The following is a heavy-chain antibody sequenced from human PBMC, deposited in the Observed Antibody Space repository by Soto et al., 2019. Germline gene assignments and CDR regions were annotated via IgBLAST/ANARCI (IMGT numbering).Heavy chain of an antibody. CDR1: GFSLSTSGVG. J-gene: IGHJ5*02. Sequence: QITLKESGPTLVKPTQTLTLTCTFSGFSLSTSGVGVGWIRQPPGKALEWIAVIYWDDEKRYTPSLKIRLTITKDTSKNQVVLIMTNMDPVDTATYYCAHRLPGAWFDPWGQGTLVTVSS. CDR2: IYWDDEK. V-gene: IGHV2-5*02. CDR3: AHRLPGAWFDP.